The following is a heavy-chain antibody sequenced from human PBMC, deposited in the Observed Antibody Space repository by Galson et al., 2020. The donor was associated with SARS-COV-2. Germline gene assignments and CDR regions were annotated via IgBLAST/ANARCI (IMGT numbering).Heavy chain of an antibody. CDR3: ARGGSRWELLESGDAFDI. J-gene: IGHJ3*02. D-gene: IGHD1-26*01. CDR2: IGTAGDT. Sequence: GGSLRLSCAASGFTFSSYDMHWVRQATGKGLEWVSAIGTAGDTYYPGSVKGRFTISRENAKNSLYLQMNSLRAGDTAVYYCARGGSRWELLESGDAFDIWGQGTMVTVSS. V-gene: IGHV3-13*01. CDR1: GFTFSSYD.